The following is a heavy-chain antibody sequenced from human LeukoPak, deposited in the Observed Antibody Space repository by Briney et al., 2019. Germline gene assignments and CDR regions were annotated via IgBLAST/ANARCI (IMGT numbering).Heavy chain of an antibody. CDR3: ARVDYSYWFVP. J-gene: IGHJ5*02. Sequence: GRSLRLSCAAAGFTVSSKYTSSVPHAPRKGLEWVSVIYSGDTTYYADSVKGRFTISRDSSKNTLYLQMNSLRVEDTAVYYCARVDYSYWFVPWGQGTLVTVSS. V-gene: IGHV3-53*01. D-gene: IGHD5-12*01. CDR2: IYSGDTT. CDR1: GFTVSSKY.